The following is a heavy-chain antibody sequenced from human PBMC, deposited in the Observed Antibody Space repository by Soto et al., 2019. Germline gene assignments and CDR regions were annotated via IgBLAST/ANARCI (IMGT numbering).Heavy chain of an antibody. D-gene: IGHD4-4*01. Sequence: GGSLRLSCAASGFTFRSFSMNWVRQAPGEGLEWVSYISSTGGTIYYADSVRGRFTISRDSAKNSLYLQMNSLRAEDTAVYYCAREIQDDSGFFLDYWGQGTLVTVSS. CDR1: GFTFRSFS. CDR2: ISSTGGTI. J-gene: IGHJ4*02. CDR3: AREIQDDSGFFLDY. V-gene: IGHV3-48*01.